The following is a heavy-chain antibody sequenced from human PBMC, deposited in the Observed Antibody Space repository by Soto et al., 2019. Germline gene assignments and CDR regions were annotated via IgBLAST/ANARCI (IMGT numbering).Heavy chain of an antibody. CDR2: IFHSLGA. J-gene: IGHJ4*02. Sequence: SEPLSLTCTVSGGSTTSDYWSWTRQPPGRGLEWLGYIFHSLGAKYNPSLGSRGTTSLDTSKNQLSLSLRSVTAADTFVYFCVRHLNSWPDYWCQGNLVTV. CDR3: VRHLNSWPDY. V-gene: IGHV4-59*01. CDR1: GGSTTSDY. D-gene: IGHD1-26*01.